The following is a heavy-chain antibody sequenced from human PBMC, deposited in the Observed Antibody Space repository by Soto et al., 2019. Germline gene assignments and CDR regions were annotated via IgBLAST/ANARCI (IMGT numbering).Heavy chain of an antibody. CDR1: GFTFSSYE. CDR3: ARGGAYSSSFDY. D-gene: IGHD6-6*01. V-gene: IGHV3-48*03. CDR2: ISSSGSTI. J-gene: IGHJ4*02. Sequence: GGSLRLSCAASGFTFSSYEMNWVRQAPGKGLEWVSYISSSGSTIYYADSVKGRFTISRDNAKNSLYLQMNSLRAEDTAVYYCARGGAYSSSFDYWGQGTLVTVSS.